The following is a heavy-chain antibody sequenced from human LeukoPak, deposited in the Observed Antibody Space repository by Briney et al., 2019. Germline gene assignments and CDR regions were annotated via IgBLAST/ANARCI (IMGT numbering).Heavy chain of an antibody. J-gene: IGHJ6*02. CDR3: ARYCGGDCYGMDV. D-gene: IGHD2-21*01. CDR2: IKQDGSEK. CDR1: GFTFSNAW. Sequence: GSLRLSCTASGFTFSNAWMSWVRQAPGKGLEWVANIKQDGSEKDYVDSVKGQFTISRDNAKNSLYLQMNSLRAEDTAVYSCARYCGGDCYGMDVWGQGTTVTVSS. V-gene: IGHV3-7*01.